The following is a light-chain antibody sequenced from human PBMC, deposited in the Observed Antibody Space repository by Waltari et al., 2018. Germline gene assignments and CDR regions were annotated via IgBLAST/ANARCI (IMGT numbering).Light chain of an antibody. CDR3: QQSYSAPFT. CDR1: QTIDTS. J-gene: IGKJ3*01. V-gene: IGKV1-39*01. CDR2: GAS. Sequence: IKMTKTQSSRPAPVVDTGTVNCRASQTIDTSLNWFQQRPGKAPKLLIYGASSLQGGVPSRFRGSASGTDFTLTITSLRPEDFATYYCQQSYSAPFTFGPGTKVD.